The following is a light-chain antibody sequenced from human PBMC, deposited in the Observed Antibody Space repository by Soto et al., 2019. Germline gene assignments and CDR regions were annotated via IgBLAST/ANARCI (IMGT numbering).Light chain of an antibody. J-gene: IGLJ1*01. V-gene: IGLV2-14*01. Sequence: ALTQPASVSGSPGQSITISCTGTSSDVGGYNYVSWYQQHPGKAPKVMIYEVSNRPSGVSNRFSGSKSGNTASLTISGLQAEDEADYYCNSYSSTTPLYVLGTGTKVTVL. CDR2: EVS. CDR3: NSYSSTTPLYV. CDR1: SSDVGGYNY.